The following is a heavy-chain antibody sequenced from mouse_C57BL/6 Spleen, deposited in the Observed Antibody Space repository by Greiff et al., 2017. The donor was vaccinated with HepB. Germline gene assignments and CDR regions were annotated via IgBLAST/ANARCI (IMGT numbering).Heavy chain of an antibody. CDR3: AREGHLRLREAMDY. V-gene: IGHV1-82*01. Sequence: QVQLQQSGPELVKPGASVKISCKASGYAFSSSWMNWVKQRPGKGLEWIGRIYPGDGDTNYNGKFKGKATLTADKSSSTAYMQLSSLTSEDSAVYFCAREGHLRLREAMDYWGQGTSVTVSS. D-gene: IGHD3-2*02. CDR2: IYPGDGDT. J-gene: IGHJ4*01. CDR1: GYAFSSSW.